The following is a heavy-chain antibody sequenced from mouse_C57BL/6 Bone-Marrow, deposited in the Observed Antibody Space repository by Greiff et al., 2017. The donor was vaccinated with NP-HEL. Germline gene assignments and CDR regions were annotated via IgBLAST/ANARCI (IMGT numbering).Heavy chain of an antibody. J-gene: IGHJ2*01. V-gene: IGHV5-4*01. Sequence: EVQGVESGGGLVKPGGSLKLSCAASGFTFSSYAMSWVRQTPDKRLEWVATISDGGSYTYYPDNVKGRFTFSRDNAKNNLYLQMSHLTSEDTAMYYCARDGIYYDYEEGGFDYWGQGTTLTVSS. CDR1: GFTFSSYA. CDR2: ISDGGSYT. CDR3: ARDGIYYDYEEGGFDY. D-gene: IGHD2-4*01.